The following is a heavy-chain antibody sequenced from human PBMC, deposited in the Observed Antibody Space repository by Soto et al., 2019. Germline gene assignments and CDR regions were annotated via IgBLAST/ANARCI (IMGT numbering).Heavy chain of an antibody. J-gene: IGHJ5*02. Sequence: QVQLQQWGAGLLKPSETLSLTCAVYGGSFSGYYWSWIRQPPGKGLEWIGEINHSGSTNYNPSLNRRVTISVDTSKNQFSLKLSSVTAADTAVYYCARGPYYDMLLGYYSWFDPWGQGTLVTVSS. CDR1: GGSFSGYY. V-gene: IGHV4-34*01. D-gene: IGHD3-9*01. CDR3: ARGPYYDMLLGYYSWFDP. CDR2: INHSGST.